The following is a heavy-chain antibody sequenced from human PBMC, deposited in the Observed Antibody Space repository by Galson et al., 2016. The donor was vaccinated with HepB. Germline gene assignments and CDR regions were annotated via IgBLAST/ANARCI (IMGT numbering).Heavy chain of an antibody. CDR3: ARDGSASGTSLDY. CDR1: GGSISSSSDY. D-gene: IGHD6-13*01. Sequence: ETLSLTCTVSGGSISSSSDYWGWIRQPPGKGLEWIGNIYYSGSTYYNPSLKSRVTISVDTSKNPFSLKLSSVTAADTAVYYCARDGSASGTSLDYWGQGTLVTVSS. J-gene: IGHJ4*02. V-gene: IGHV4-39*07. CDR2: IYYSGST.